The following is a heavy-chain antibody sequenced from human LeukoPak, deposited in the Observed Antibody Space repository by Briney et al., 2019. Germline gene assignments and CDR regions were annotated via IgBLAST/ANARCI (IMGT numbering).Heavy chain of an antibody. D-gene: IGHD3-22*01. CDR3: ARDRSDSSGYYYDDAFDI. V-gene: IGHV1-69*13. CDR1: GGTFSSYA. Sequence: SVKVSCKASGGTFSSYAINWVRQAPGQGLEWMGGIIPIFGTANYAQKFQGRVTITADESTSTAYMELSSLRSEDTAVYYCARDRSDSSGYYYDDAFDIWGQGTMVTVSS. CDR2: IIPIFGTA. J-gene: IGHJ3*02.